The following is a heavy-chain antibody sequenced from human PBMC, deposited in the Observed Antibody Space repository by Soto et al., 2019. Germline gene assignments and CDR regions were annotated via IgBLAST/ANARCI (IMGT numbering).Heavy chain of an antibody. CDR3: ARGDIVVVTAHAFDI. J-gene: IGHJ3*02. D-gene: IGHD2-21*02. Sequence: QVQLVESGGGVVQPGRSLRLSCAASGFTFSSYGMHWVRQAPGKGLEWVAVIWYDGSNKYYADSVKGRFTISRDNSKNTLYLQMNSLRAEDTAVYYCARGDIVVVTAHAFDIWGQGAMVTVSS. CDR2: IWYDGSNK. V-gene: IGHV3-33*01. CDR1: GFTFSSYG.